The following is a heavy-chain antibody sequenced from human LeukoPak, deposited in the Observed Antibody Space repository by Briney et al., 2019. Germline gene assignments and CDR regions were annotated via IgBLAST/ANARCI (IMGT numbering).Heavy chain of an antibody. Sequence: ASVKVSCKASGYTFSIYNMHWVRQAPGQGLEWMGIINPSGGTSYAQNLQGRITMTRDTPTSTLYMELSRLRSEDTAVYYCGREGVAGTGLDYWGQGTLVTVSS. CDR2: INPSGGT. D-gene: IGHD6-13*01. CDR3: GREGVAGTGLDY. V-gene: IGHV1-46*01. J-gene: IGHJ4*02. CDR1: GYTFSIYN.